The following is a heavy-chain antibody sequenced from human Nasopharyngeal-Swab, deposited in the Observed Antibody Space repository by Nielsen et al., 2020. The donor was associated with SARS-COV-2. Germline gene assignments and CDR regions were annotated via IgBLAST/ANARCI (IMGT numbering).Heavy chain of an antibody. CDR1: GGSFSSYY. J-gene: IGHJ5*02. CDR2: IYYSGST. V-gene: IGHV4-39*01. Sequence: SETLSLTCAVYGGSFSSYYWGWIRQPPGKGLEWIGSIYYSGSTYYNPSLKSRVTISVDTSKNQFSLKLSSVTAADTAVYYCASGVAAITMIVVVIRATWFDPWGQGTLVTVSS. D-gene: IGHD3-22*01. CDR3: ASGVAAITMIVVVIRATWFDP.